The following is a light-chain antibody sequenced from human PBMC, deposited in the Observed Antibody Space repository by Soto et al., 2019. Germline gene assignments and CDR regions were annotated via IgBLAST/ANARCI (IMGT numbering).Light chain of an antibody. CDR1: QSIDSW. CDR2: KAS. J-gene: IGKJ1*01. Sequence: DIQMTQSPSTLSASVGDRVTITCRASQSIDSWLAWYQQKPGKAPNLLIYKASSLESGVPSRFSGSRSGTEFTLTISSLQPDDFATYYCQQYNSYSSGTFGQGTKVDIK. CDR3: QQYNSYSSGT. V-gene: IGKV1-5*03.